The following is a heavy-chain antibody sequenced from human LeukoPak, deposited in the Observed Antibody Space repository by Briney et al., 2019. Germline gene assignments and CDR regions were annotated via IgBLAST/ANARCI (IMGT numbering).Heavy chain of an antibody. J-gene: IGHJ6*03. CDR3: ARDHAFSYYYYYMDV. CDR1: GFTFSSYA. Sequence: GGSLRLSCAASGFTFSSYAMSWVRQAPGKGLEWVSGISGSDGSTNYADSVKGRFTISRDNAKNSLYLQMNSLRAEDTAVYYCARDHAFSYYYYYMDVWGKGTTVTVSS. CDR2: ISGSDGST. D-gene: IGHD3-3*01. V-gene: IGHV3-23*01.